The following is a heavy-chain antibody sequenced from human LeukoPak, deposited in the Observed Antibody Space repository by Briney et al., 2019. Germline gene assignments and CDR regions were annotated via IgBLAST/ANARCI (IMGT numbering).Heavy chain of an antibody. J-gene: IGHJ3*02. CDR2: IYSGGST. V-gene: IGHV3-53*01. Sequence: GGSLRLSCAASGFTVSINYMSWVRQAPGKGLECVSVIYSGGSTYYADSVKGRFTISRDNSKNTLYLQMNSLRAEDTAVYYCARGGDYYDSSPDAFDIWGQGTMVTVSS. CDR1: GFTVSINY. D-gene: IGHD3-22*01. CDR3: ARGGDYYDSSPDAFDI.